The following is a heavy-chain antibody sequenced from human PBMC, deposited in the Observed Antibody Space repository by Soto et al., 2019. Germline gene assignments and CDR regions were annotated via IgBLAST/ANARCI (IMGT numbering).Heavy chain of an antibody. CDR2: INPNDGGT. V-gene: IGHV1-46*01. J-gene: IGHJ4*03. Sequence: QVQLVQSGAEVKKPGASVKISCKVSGYTFTSHYMHWVRQAPGQGLEWMGVINPNDGGTTYAQKFQGRVTMTRDTSTSTVYMELSSLRSEDTAVYYCARVAWQSLDYWGQGTTVTVSS. D-gene: IGHD5-12*01. CDR1: GYTFTSHY. CDR3: ARVAWQSLDY.